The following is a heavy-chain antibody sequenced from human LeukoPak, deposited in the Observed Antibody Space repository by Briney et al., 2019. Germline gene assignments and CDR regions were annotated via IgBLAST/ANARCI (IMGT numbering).Heavy chain of an antibody. CDR1: GYTFTSFD. CDR3: ARDTHGYGDYLGDAFDI. Sequence: ASVKVSCKTSGYTFTSFDLNWVRQATGQGLEWMGWMYPNTGNTGYAQKFQDRVTMTRNISISTAYMELSSLRSEDTAVYYCARDTHGYGDYLGDAFDIWGQGTRVTVSS. D-gene: IGHD4-17*01. CDR2: MYPNTGNT. J-gene: IGHJ3*02. V-gene: IGHV1-8*01.